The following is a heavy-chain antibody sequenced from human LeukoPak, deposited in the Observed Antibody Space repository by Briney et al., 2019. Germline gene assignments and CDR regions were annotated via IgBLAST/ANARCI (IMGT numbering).Heavy chain of an antibody. J-gene: IGHJ4*02. V-gene: IGHV3-33*07. D-gene: IGHD6-19*01. CDR1: GFTFSKAW. CDR3: ATVRGSDWYMDY. CDR2: IWYDGSRD. Sequence: GGSLRLSCAASGFTFSKAWMNWVRQAPGKGLEWVALIWYDGSRDYYVDFVKGRFTVSRDNSKNTLYLQMKNLRAEDTAVYYCATVRGSDWYMDYWGQGTLVTVSS.